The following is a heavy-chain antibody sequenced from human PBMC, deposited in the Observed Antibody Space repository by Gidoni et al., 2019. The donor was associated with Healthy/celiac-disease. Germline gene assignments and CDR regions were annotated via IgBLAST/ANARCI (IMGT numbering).Heavy chain of an antibody. V-gene: IGHV3-21*01. CDR3: ARVRGVGATTVDY. CDR2: ISSSSSYI. Sequence: EVQLVESGGGLVKPGGSLRLSCAASGFTFSSYSMNWVRQAPGKGLEWVSSISSSSSYIYYADSVKGRFTISRDNAKNSLYLQMNSLRAEDTAVYYCARVRGVGATTVDYWGQGTLVTVSS. D-gene: IGHD1-26*01. J-gene: IGHJ4*02. CDR1: GFTFSSYS.